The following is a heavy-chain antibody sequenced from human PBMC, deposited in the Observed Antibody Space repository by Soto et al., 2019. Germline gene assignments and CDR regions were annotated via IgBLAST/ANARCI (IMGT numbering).Heavy chain of an antibody. J-gene: IGHJ6*02. V-gene: IGHV1-69*01. Sequence: QVQLVQSGAEVKKPGSSVKVSCKASGGTFSSYAISWVRQAPGQGLEWMGGIIPIFGTANYAQKFQGRVTITEDESTSTAYMELSSLRSEDTAVYYCATRTLLPHYYYYYGMDVWGQGTTVTVSS. CDR3: ATRTLLPHYYYYYGMDV. CDR2: IIPIFGTA. CDR1: GGTFSSYA.